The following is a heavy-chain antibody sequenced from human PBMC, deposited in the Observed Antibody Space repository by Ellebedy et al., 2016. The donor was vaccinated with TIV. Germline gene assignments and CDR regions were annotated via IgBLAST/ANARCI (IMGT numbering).Heavy chain of an antibody. CDR3: ARYVGYCSSTSCRRIDY. V-gene: IGHV4-34*01. CDR2: INHSGST. Sequence: SETLSLXXAVYGGSFSGYYWSWIRQPPGKGLEWIGEINHSGSTNYNPSLNSRVTISVDTSKNQFSLKLSSVTAADTAVYYCARYVGYCSSTSCRRIDYWGQGTLVTVSS. CDR1: GGSFSGYY. J-gene: IGHJ4*02. D-gene: IGHD2-2*01.